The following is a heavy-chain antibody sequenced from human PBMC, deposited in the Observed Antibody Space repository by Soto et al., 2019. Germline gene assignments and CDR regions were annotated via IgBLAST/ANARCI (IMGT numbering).Heavy chain of an antibody. Sequence: SETLSLTCAVSVYSISSGYYWGWIRQPPGKGLEWIGSIYHSVSTYYNPSLKSRVTISVDTSKNQFSLKLSSVTAADTAVYYCARDPLLYYGSGSYDRDWQHYGMDVWGQGTTVTVSS. CDR2: IYHSVST. CDR1: VYSISSGYY. D-gene: IGHD3-10*01. J-gene: IGHJ6*02. V-gene: IGHV4-38-2*02. CDR3: ARDPLLYYGSGSYDRDWQHYGMDV.